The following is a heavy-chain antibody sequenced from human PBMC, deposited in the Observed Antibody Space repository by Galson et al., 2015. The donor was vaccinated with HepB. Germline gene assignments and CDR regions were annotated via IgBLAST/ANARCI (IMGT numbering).Heavy chain of an antibody. V-gene: IGHV4-59*08. CDR1: GGSISSYY. Sequence: SETLSLTCTVSGGSISSYYWSWIRQPPGKGLEWIGYIYYSGSTNYNPSLKSRVTISVDTSKNQFSLKLSSVTAADTAVYYCARLRVVVTANYFYYYGMDVWGQGTTVTVSS. CDR3: ARLRVVVTANYFYYYGMDV. CDR2: IYYSGST. J-gene: IGHJ6*02. D-gene: IGHD2-21*02.